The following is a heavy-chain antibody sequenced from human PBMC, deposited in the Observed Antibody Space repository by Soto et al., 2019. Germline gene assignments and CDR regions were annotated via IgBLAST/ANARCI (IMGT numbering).Heavy chain of an antibody. D-gene: IGHD2-2*02. J-gene: IGHJ5*02. CDR1: GFTFSSYS. V-gene: IGHV3-48*02. CDR2: ISSSSSTI. CDR3: ARDLRVSIVVVPAAIHPNWFDP. Sequence: PGGSLRLSCAASGFTFSSYSMNWVRQAPGKGLEWVSYISSSSSTIYYADSVKGRFTIFRDNAKNSLYLQMNSLRDEDTAVYYCARDLRVSIVVVPAAIHPNWFDPWGQGTLVTVSS.